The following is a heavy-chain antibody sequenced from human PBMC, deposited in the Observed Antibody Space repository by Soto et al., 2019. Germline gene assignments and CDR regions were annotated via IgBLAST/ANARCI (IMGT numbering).Heavy chain of an antibody. CDR2: ISPYNDQT. CDR3: ARGGYYDNVWGKLSHYGLDV. Sequence: QVPLVQSASEVMKPGASVKVSCKASGYTFIRYGITWVRQAPGQRLEWMGWISPYNDQTIYAQKLQGRVTMTADTSTRTGYMQLRSLKSDDTAVYYCARGGYYDNVWGKLSHYGLDVWGQGTSVTVSS. V-gene: IGHV1-18*01. CDR1: GYTFIRYG. J-gene: IGHJ6*02. D-gene: IGHD3-16*01.